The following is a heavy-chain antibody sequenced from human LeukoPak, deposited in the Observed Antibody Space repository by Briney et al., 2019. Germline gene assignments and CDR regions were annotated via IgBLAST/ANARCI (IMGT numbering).Heavy chain of an antibody. CDR3: AKDGSGYSYSDY. J-gene: IGHJ4*02. V-gene: IGHV3-30*02. CDR1: GFTFSSYG. D-gene: IGHD5-18*01. Sequence: PGGSLRLSCAATGFTFSSYGMHWVRQARGKGLEWVAFIRSDGNNKYYADSVKGRFTISRDNSKNPLYLQMNSLRSEDTAVYYCAKDGSGYSYSDYWGQGTLVTVSS. CDR2: IRSDGNNK.